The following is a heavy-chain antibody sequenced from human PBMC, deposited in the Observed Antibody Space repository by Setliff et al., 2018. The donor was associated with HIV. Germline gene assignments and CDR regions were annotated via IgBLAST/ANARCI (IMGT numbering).Heavy chain of an antibody. J-gene: IGHJ3*02. CDR3: ARDVSEMVTDAFDI. CDR2: IKQDGSEK. V-gene: IGHV3-7*01. Sequence: GGSLRLSCAASGFTFSSYWMSWVRQAPGKGLEWVANIKQDGSEKYYVDSVKGRFTISRDNAKNSLYLQMNSLRAEDTAVYYCARDVSEMVTDAFDIWGQGTMVTVSS. D-gene: IGHD2-15*01. CDR1: GFTFSSYW.